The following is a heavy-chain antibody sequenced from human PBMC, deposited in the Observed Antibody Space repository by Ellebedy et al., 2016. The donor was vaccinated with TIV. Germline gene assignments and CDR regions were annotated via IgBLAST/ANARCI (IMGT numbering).Heavy chain of an antibody. CDR3: ARDLGRYYYDSSGSYFDY. Sequence: AVSVKVSCKASGYTFTGYYMHWVRQAPGQGLEWMGWINPNSGGTNYAQKFQGRVTMTRDTSTSTVYMELSSLRSEDTAVYYCARDLGRYYYDSSGSYFDYWGQGTLVTVSS. J-gene: IGHJ4*02. CDR1: GYTFTGYY. CDR2: INPNSGGT. D-gene: IGHD3-22*01. V-gene: IGHV1-2*02.